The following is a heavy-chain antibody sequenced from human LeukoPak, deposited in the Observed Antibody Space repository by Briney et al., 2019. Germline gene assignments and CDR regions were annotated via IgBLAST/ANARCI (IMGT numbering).Heavy chain of an antibody. CDR3: ARDRDSSGLRDFDL. CDR2: IYYSGNT. V-gene: IGHV4-59*01. J-gene: IGHJ2*01. Sequence: PSETLSLTCTVSGGSINSYYWSWIRQPPGKGLEWIGYIYYSGNTNYNPFLKSRVSISIDTSKNQLSLQLSSVTAADTAVYYCARDRDSSGLRDFDLWGRGTLVTVSA. D-gene: IGHD3-22*01. CDR1: GGSINSYY.